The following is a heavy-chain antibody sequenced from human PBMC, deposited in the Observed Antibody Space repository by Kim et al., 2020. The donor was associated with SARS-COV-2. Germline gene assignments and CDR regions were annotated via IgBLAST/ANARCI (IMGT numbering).Heavy chain of an antibody. CDR1: GFTFSSYG. J-gene: IGHJ5*02. CDR2: ISYDGSNN. D-gene: IGHD3-10*01. CDR3: AKCDPPCGSGSYYCSWFDP. V-gene: IGHV3-30*18. Sequence: GGSLRLSCAASGFTFSSYGMHWVRQAPGKGLEWVADISYDGSNNYYADSVKGRFTISRDNSKNTLYLQMNSLRAEDTAVYYCAKCDPPCGSGSYYCSWFDPWGQGTLVTVSS.